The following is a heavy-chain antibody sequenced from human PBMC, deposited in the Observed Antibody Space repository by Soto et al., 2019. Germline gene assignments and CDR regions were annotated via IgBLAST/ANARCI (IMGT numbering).Heavy chain of an antibody. CDR1: GLSLRTTGVG. CDR3: VQSRCGGDCLEIYSSHAYNGLDV. D-gene: IGHD2-21*02. CDR2: LYWDDDK. J-gene: IGHJ6*02. V-gene: IGHV2-5*02. Sequence: QVTLKESGPTLVKPTQTLTLTCTVSGLSLRTTGVGVGWVRQPPGKDLERLALLYWDDDKRYSPSLRSKLTIAKDIAETQVVLTLTNMDTVDTATYYCVQSRCGGDCLEIYSSHAYNGLDVWGQGTTVTVSS.